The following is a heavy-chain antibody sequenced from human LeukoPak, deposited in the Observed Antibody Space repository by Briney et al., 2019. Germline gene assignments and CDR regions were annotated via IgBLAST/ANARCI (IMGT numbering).Heavy chain of an antibody. CDR2: IIPILGIA. CDR1: GGTFSSYA. J-gene: IGHJ6*02. D-gene: IGHD1-1*01. V-gene: IGHV1-69*04. CDR3: ARDPGEVPPYYYYGMDV. Sequence: SVKVSCKASGGTFSSYAISWVRQAPGQGLEWMGRIIPILGIANYAQKFQGRVTITADKSTSTAYMELSSLRSEDTAVYYCARDPGEVPPYYYYGMDVWGQGTTVTVSS.